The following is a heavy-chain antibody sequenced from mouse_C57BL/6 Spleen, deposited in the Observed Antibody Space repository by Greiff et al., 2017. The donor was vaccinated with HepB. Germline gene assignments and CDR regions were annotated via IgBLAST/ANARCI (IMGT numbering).Heavy chain of an antibody. Sequence: VQLQQPGAELVMPGASVKLSCKASGYTFTSYWMHWVKQRPGQGLEWIGEIDPSDSYTNYNQKFKGKSTLTVDKSSSTAYMQLSSLTSEDSAVYYCARWGYYGYFDYWGQGTTLTVSS. CDR1: GYTFTSYW. D-gene: IGHD1-1*01. CDR3: ARWGYYGYFDY. J-gene: IGHJ2*01. V-gene: IGHV1-69*01. CDR2: IDPSDSYT.